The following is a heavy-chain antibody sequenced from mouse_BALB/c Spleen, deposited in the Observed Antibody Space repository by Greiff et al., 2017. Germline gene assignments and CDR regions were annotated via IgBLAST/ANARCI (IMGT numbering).Heavy chain of an antibody. CDR2: IYPGSGNT. CDR3: ARGGYRYFDV. Sequence: QVQLQQSGAELVRPGTSVKISCKASGYAFTNYWLGWVKQRPGHGLEWIGDIYPGSGNTYYNEKFKGKATLTADKSSSTAYMQLSSLTSEDSAVYFCARGGYRYFDVWGAGTTVTVSS. CDR1: GYAFTNYW. V-gene: IGHV1-63*01. J-gene: IGHJ1*01.